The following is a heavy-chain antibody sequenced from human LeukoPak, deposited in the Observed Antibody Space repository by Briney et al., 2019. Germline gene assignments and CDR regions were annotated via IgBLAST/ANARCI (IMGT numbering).Heavy chain of an antibody. CDR2: INHSGST. CDR3: ARGGYFDY. V-gene: IGHV4-34*01. CDR1: GGSFSGYY. J-gene: IGHJ4*02. Sequence: SETLSLTCAVYGGSFSGYYRSWIRQPPGKGLEWIGEINHSGSTNYNPSLKSRVTISVDASKNQFSLKLSSVTAADTAVYYCARGGYFDYWGQGTLVTVSS.